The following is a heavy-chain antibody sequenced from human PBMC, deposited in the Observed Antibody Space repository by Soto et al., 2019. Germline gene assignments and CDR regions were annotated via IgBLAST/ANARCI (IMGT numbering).Heavy chain of an antibody. CDR1: GYTFTSYG. D-gene: IGHD3-10*01. CDR2: ISAYNGNT. V-gene: IGHV1-18*01. J-gene: IGHJ6*03. CDR3: ARGRRYYGSGSYSSTSDYYYYYMDV. Sequence: ASVKVSCKASGYTFTSYGISWVRQAPGQGLEWMGWISAYNGNTNYAQKLQGRVTMTTDTSTSTAYMELRSLRSDDTAVYYCARGRRYYGSGSYSSTSDYYYYYMDVWGKGTTVTVSS.